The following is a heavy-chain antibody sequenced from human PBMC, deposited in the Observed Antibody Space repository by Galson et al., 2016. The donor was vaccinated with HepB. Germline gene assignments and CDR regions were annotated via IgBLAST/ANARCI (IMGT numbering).Heavy chain of an antibody. D-gene: IGHD5-24*01. CDR2: ISVYNGNT. Sequence: SVKVSCKASGYKFTDYGISWVRQAPGQGLEWMGWISVYNGNTYYVQNVQGRVTMTRDTSTSTAYMEVRSLRSDDTAVYYCARDRIELTTIGASLDAFDMWGQGTMVTVSS. J-gene: IGHJ3*02. V-gene: IGHV1-18*04. CDR3: ARDRIELTTIGASLDAFDM. CDR1: GYKFTDYG.